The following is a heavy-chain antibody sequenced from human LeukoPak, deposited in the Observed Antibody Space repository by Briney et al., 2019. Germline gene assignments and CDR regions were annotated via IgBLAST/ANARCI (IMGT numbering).Heavy chain of an antibody. CDR1: GYSFTNYG. J-gene: IGHJ4*02. CDR2: ISAHKGYT. CDR3: ARGGVDDYGGNGPFDY. D-gene: IGHD4-23*01. Sequence: ASVKVSCKASGYSFTNYGITWVRQAPGQGLEWMGWISAHKGYTKYSQRVQGRVVLTADTSTTTAYMELRSLRSDDTAVYYCARGGVDDYGGNGPFDYWGQGTLVTVSP. V-gene: IGHV1-18*01.